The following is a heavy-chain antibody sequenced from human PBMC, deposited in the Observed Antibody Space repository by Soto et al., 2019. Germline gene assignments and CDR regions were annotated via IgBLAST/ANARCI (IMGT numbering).Heavy chain of an antibody. V-gene: IGHV1-18*04. CDR1: GYTFTSYG. CDR3: ARDLRVTAARYYYYYVMDV. CDR2: ISAYNGNT. J-gene: IGHJ6*02. D-gene: IGHD6-6*01. Sequence: ASVRVSCKSSGYTFTSYGISWVRQAPGQGLEWMGWISAYNGNTNYAQKLQGRVTMTTDTSTSTAYMELRILRSDDTAVYYCARDLRVTAARYYYYYVMDVWGQGTTVTVSS.